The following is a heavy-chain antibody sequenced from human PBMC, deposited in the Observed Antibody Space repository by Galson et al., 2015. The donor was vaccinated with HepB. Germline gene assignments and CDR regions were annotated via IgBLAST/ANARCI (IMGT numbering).Heavy chain of an antibody. Sequence: TLSLTCTVSGGSISSGSYYWSWIRQPAGKGLEWIGRIYTSGSTNYNPSLKSRVTMSVDTSKNQFSLKLSSVTAADTAVYYCARGDWGGAFDIWGRGTMVTVSS. CDR1: GGSISSGSYY. CDR3: ARGDWGGAFDI. V-gene: IGHV4-61*02. CDR2: IYTSGST. D-gene: IGHD3/OR15-3a*01. J-gene: IGHJ3*02.